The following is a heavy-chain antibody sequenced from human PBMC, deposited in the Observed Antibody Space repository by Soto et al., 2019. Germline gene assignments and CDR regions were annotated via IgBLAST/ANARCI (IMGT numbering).Heavy chain of an antibody. J-gene: IGHJ4*02. CDR2: ISNDGKNE. D-gene: IGHD2-15*01. CDR1: GFYFSVFG. V-gene: IGHV3-30*03. CDR3: EKTLTPSGYSTGRRAVLDN. Sequence: GGSLRLSCAASGFYFSVFGMHWVRQAPGKGLEWVGVISNDGKNEYYADSVRGRFTASRDNSKNTLYLQMNSLRAEDTAVYYCEKTLTPSGYSTGRRAVLDNWGPGTLVTVSS.